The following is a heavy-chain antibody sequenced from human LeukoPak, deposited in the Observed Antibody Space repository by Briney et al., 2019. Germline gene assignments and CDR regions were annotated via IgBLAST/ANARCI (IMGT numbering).Heavy chain of an antibody. CDR3: SRGLDSRKLGY. V-gene: IGHV4-31*03. CDR1: GASFSSGDQH. CDR2: IHPSGTL. J-gene: IGHJ4*02. D-gene: IGHD3-22*01. Sequence: SQTLSLTCTVSGASFSSGDQHWNWIRQSPGKGLEWIGSIHPSGTLYNNPSLESRVTMSMDTSKNQFSLNLNSVTVADTAVYFCSRGLDSRKLGYWGQGTLVTVSS.